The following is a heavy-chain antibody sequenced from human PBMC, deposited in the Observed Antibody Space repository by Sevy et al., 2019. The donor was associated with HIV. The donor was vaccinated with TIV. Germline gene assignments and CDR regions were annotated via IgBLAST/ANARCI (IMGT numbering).Heavy chain of an antibody. CDR1: GFTFSKYS. Sequence: GGFLRLSCAASGFTFSKYSMSCVRQPPGKGLEWVSTLSFGCGEINYADSVKGRFTISRNNSKSSVYLQMNNLRPEVTAVYYCAREGCTKPHDYWGQGTMVTVSS. D-gene: IGHD2-8*01. CDR3: AREGCTKPHDY. J-gene: IGHJ4*02. CDR2: LSFGCGEI. V-gene: IGHV3-23*01.